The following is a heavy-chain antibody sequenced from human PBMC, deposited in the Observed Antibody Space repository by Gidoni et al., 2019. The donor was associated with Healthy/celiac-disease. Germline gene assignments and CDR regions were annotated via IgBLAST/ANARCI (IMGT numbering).Heavy chain of an antibody. J-gene: IGHJ4*02. V-gene: IGHV3-21*01. D-gene: IGHD3-9*01. Sequence: EVQLVESGGGLVKPGGSLRLSCAASGFTFSSYSMNGVRQAPGKGLDWVSSISSSSSYIYYAYSVKGRFTISRDNAKNSLYLQMNSLRAEDTAVYYCARGVDILTGYPRHSLYDYWGQGTLVTVSS. CDR2: ISSSSSYI. CDR1: GFTFSSYS. CDR3: ARGVDILTGYPRHSLYDY.